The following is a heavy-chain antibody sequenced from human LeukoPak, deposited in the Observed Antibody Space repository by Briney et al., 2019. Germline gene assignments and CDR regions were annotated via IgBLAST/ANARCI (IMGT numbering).Heavy chain of an antibody. Sequence: GGSLRLSCAASGFTFSSYELNWVRQAPGKGLEWVSYISDTGSTIYYADSVEGRFTISRDNAKNSLYLQMNSLRAEDTAVYYCARATASRFDYWGQGTLVTVSS. CDR3: ARATASRFDY. D-gene: IGHD4-17*01. V-gene: IGHV3-48*03. J-gene: IGHJ4*02. CDR2: ISDTGSTI. CDR1: GFTFSSYE.